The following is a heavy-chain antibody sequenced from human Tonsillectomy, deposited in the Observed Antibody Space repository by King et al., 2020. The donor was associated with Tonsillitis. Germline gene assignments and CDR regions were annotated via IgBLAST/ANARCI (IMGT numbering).Heavy chain of an antibody. CDR3: ATLGYALNAFDI. J-gene: IGHJ3*02. V-gene: IGHV3-53*01. CDR1: TFIVSSNY. Sequence: VQLVESGGGLIQPGGSLRLSCAASTFIVSSNYMSWVRQAPGKGLEWVSVIYSGGGTYYADSVKGRFTISRDNSKNTLYLQMNSLRAEDTAVYYCATLGYALNAFDIWGQGTMVTVSS. CDR2: IYSGGGT. D-gene: IGHD1-1*01.